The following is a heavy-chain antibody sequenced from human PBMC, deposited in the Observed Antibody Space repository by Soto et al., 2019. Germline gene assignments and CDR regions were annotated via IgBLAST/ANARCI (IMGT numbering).Heavy chain of an antibody. V-gene: IGHV1-69*05. CDR1: GGTFSSYA. Sequence: SVKVSCKASGGTFSSYAISWVRQAPGQGLEWMGGIIPIFGTANYAQKFKGRVTMTTDTSTSTAYMELRSLRSDDTAVYYCARDFYPVAYFFDYWGQGTLVTVSS. D-gene: IGHD2-21*01. CDR2: IIPIFGTA. CDR3: ARDFYPVAYFFDY. J-gene: IGHJ4*02.